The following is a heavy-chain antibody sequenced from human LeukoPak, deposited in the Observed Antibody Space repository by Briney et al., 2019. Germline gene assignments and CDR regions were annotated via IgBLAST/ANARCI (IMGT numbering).Heavy chain of an antibody. CDR1: GFTFNNYG. J-gene: IGHJ4*02. CDR3: ARDQGYSGYDFDY. V-gene: IGHV3-30*19. Sequence: GGSLRLSCAASGFTFNNYGMHWVRQAPGKGLEWVAFVYYHGNTKYYADSVKGRFTISRDNSKNTLYLQMNSLRAEDTAVYYCARDQGYSGYDFDYWGQGTLVTVSS. CDR2: VYYHGNTK. D-gene: IGHD5-12*01.